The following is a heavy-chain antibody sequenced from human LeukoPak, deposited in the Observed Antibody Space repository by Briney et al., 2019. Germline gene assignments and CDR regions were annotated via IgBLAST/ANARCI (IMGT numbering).Heavy chain of an antibody. Sequence: SETLSLTCTVSGASITSYYWSWIRQPPGKGLEWIGYIYYSGSTNYNPSLKSRVTISVDTSKNQFSLKLSSVTAADTAVYYCARRGSSGYYFDYWGQGTLVTVSS. CDR3: ARRGSSGYYFDY. J-gene: IGHJ4*02. D-gene: IGHD3-22*01. CDR2: IYYSGST. V-gene: IGHV4-59*08. CDR1: GASITSYY.